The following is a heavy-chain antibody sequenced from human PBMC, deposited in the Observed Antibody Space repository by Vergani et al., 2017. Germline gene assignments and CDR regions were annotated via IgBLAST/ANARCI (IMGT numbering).Heavy chain of an antibody. D-gene: IGHD6-19*01. CDR3: ARCGGSGWPLNWFDP. J-gene: IGHJ5*02. CDR1: GYTFTGYY. Sequence: QVQLVQSGAEVKKPGASVKVSCKASGYTFTGYYMHWVRQAPGQGLEWMGWINPNSGGTNYAQKFQGRVTMTRDTSISTAYMELSRLRSDDTAVYYCARCGGSGWPLNWFDPWGQGTLVTVSS. V-gene: IGHV1-2*02. CDR2: INPNSGGT.